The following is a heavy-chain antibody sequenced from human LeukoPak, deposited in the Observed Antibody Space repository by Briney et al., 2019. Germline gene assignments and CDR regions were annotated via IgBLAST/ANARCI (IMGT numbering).Heavy chain of an antibody. D-gene: IGHD2/OR15-2a*01. Sequence: GGSLRLSCAASGFTFSSYEMHWVRQAPGKGLEWVSKISGSGTGIYDADSVKGRFSISRDNAKNSLYLQMNGLRDEDTGVYYCARRLPFFGMDVWGQGTTVTVSS. J-gene: IGHJ6*02. CDR2: ISGSGTGI. CDR1: GFTFSSYE. V-gene: IGHV3-48*03. CDR3: ARRLPFFGMDV.